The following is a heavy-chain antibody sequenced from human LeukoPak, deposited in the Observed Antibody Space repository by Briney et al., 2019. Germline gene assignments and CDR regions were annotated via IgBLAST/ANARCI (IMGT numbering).Heavy chain of an antibody. CDR1: GYTFTSYG. Sequence: ASVKVSCKASGYTFTSYGITWVRRAPGQGLAWMGWISAYSGNTNYAQRLQGRVTITTDTFTSTAYMSLRRLRCGETAMYFCARDGGDEGFDYWGEKTLVTVSS. J-gene: IGHJ4*02. D-gene: IGHD3-16*01. CDR2: ISAYSGNT. CDR3: ARDGGDEGFDY. V-gene: IGHV1-18*01.